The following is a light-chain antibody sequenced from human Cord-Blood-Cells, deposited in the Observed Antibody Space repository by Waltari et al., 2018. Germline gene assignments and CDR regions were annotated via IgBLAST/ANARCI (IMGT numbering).Light chain of an antibody. CDR2: AAS. Sequence: AIRMTQSPSSLPASTGDRVTITCRASQGISSYLAWYQQKTGKAPKLLIYAASTLQSGVPSRFSGSGSGTDFTLTISCLQSEDFATYYCQQYYIYPFTFGPGTKVDIK. CDR3: QQYYIYPFT. CDR1: QGISSY. J-gene: IGKJ3*01. V-gene: IGKV1-8*01.